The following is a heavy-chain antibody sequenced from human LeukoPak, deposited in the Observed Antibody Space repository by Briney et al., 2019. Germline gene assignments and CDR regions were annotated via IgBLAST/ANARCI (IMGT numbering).Heavy chain of an antibody. CDR2: ISGSGGST. Sequence: GGSLRLSRAASGFTFSSYAMSWVRQAQGKGPEWVSAISGSGGSTYYADSVKGRFTMSRDNSKNTLYLQMNSLRAEDTAVYYCAKAIYDYVWGSYRYIDYWGQGTLVTVSS. CDR1: GFTFSSYA. J-gene: IGHJ4*02. V-gene: IGHV3-23*01. D-gene: IGHD3-16*02. CDR3: AKAIYDYVWGSYRYIDY.